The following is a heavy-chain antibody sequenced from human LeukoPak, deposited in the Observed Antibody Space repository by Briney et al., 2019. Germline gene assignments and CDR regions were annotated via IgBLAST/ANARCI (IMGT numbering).Heavy chain of an antibody. CDR1: GGSMSSYY. CDR2: IYYSDST. D-gene: IGHD6-6*01. CDR3: ARHSIAARGCYYYMDV. J-gene: IGHJ6*03. Sequence: SETLCLTCIVSGGSMSSYYWSCIRQPPGKGLGWIGYIYYSDSTDYNPSLKSRVTIAVDASKNPFSLRMTSVTASDTAVYYCARHSIAARGCYYYMDVWGKGTTVTVSS. V-gene: IGHV4-59*01.